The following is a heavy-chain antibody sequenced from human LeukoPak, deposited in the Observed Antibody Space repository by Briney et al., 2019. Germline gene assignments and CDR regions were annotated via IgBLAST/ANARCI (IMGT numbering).Heavy chain of an antibody. CDR1: GFTFSSYA. D-gene: IGHD2-15*01. J-gene: IGHJ5*02. CDR3: AKDRPRYCSGGSCYSNWFDP. Sequence: GGSLRLSCAASGFTFSSYAMSWVRQAPGKGLEWVSAISGSGGSTCYADSVKGRFTISRDNSKNTLYLQMNSLRAEDTAVYYCAKDRPRYCSGGSCYSNWFDPWGQGTLVTVSS. CDR2: ISGSGGST. V-gene: IGHV3-23*01.